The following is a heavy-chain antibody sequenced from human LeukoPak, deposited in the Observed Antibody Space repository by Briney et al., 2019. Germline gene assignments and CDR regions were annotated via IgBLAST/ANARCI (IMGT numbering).Heavy chain of an antibody. CDR1: GYTFTGYY. CDR3: ARGSGDGDYVYYY. V-gene: IGHV1-2*02. D-gene: IGHD4-17*01. CDR2: INPNSGGT. J-gene: IGHJ4*02. Sequence: GASVKVSCKASGYTFTGYYMHWVRQAPGQGLEWMGWINPNSGGTNYAQKFQGRVTMARDTSISTAYMELSRLRSDDTAVYYCARGSGDGDYVYYYWGQGTLVTVSS.